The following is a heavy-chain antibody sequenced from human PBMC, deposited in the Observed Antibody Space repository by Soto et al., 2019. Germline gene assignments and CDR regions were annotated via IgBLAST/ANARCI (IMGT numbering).Heavy chain of an antibody. V-gene: IGHV1-69*13. CDR3: ARDSRPPYGYGSSIVGLDI. CDR1: GGTFSSYA. CDR2: IIPIFGTA. Sequence: SVKVSCKASGGTFSSYAISWVRQAPGQGLEWMGGIIPIFGTANYAQKFQGRVTITADESTSTAYMELSSLRFEDTAVYYCARDSRPPYGYGSSIVGLDIWGQGTMVTVSS. J-gene: IGHJ3*02. D-gene: IGHD5-18*01.